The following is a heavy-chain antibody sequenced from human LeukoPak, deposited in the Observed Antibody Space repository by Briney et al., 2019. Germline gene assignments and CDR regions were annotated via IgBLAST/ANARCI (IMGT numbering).Heavy chain of an antibody. CDR3: ARRAGDYSHPYDY. D-gene: IGHD3-22*01. J-gene: IGHJ4*02. CDR2: IYSGGNT. CDR1: GLTVSSNC. V-gene: IGHV3-53*01. Sequence: GGSLRLSCAASGLTVSSNCMSWVRQARGEGLEWVSFIYSGGNTYYADFVKGRFTISRDNSKKTVHLQMNSLRAEDTAMYYCARRAGDYSHPYDYWGQGTMVTVSS.